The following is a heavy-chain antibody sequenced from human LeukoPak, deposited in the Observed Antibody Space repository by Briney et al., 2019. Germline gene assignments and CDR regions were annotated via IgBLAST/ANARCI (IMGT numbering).Heavy chain of an antibody. J-gene: IGHJ5*02. Sequence: GGSLRLSCAASGFTVSSNYMSWVRQAPGKGLEWVSVIYSGGSTYYADSVKGRFTISRDNSKNTLYFQMNSLRAEDTAVYYCARDRVVPAAIGNWFDPWGQGTLVTVSS. V-gene: IGHV3-66*02. D-gene: IGHD2-2*01. CDR3: ARDRVVPAAIGNWFDP. CDR2: IYSGGST. CDR1: GFTVSSNY.